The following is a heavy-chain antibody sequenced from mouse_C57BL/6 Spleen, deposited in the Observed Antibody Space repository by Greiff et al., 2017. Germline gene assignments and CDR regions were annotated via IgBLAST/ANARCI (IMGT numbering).Heavy chain of an antibody. D-gene: IGHD2-3*01. CDR2: ISSGSSTI. CDR3: ARGEDGYLGFGY. V-gene: IGHV5-17*01. CDR1: GFTFSDYG. Sequence: EVKLMESGGGLVKPGGSLKLSCAASGFTFSDYGMHWVRQAPEKGLEWVAYISSGSSTIYYADTVKGRFTISRDNAKNTLFLQMTSLRSEDTAMYYCARGEDGYLGFGYWGQGTTLTVSS. J-gene: IGHJ2*01.